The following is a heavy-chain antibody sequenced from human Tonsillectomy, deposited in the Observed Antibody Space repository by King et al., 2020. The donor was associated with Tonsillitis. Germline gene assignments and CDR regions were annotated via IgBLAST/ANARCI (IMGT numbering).Heavy chain of an antibody. V-gene: IGHV3-48*03. CDR2: ISSSGSTI. J-gene: IGHJ3*02. Sequence: VQLVESGGGLVQPGGSLRLSCAASGFTFSSYEMNWVRQAPGKGLEWVSYISSSGSTIYYTDSVKGRFTISRDNAKNSLYLQMNSLRAEDTAVYYCSRTSTTSSLAFDIWGQGTMVTVSS. CDR1: GFTFSSYE. D-gene: IGHD2-2*01. CDR3: SRTSTTSSLAFDI.